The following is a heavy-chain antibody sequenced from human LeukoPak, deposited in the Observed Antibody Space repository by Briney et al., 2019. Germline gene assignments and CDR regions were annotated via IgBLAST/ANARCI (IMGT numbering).Heavy chain of an antibody. V-gene: IGHV3-21*01. D-gene: IGHD6-13*01. Sequence: GGSLRLSCAASGFTFSSYSMNWVRQAPGKGLEWVSSISSSSYIYYADSVKGRFTISRDNAKNSLYLQMNSLRAEDTAVYYCARGGDSSSWYGPYWYFDLWGRGTLVTVSS. CDR1: GFTFSSYS. CDR3: ARGGDSSSWYGPYWYFDL. CDR2: ISSSSYI. J-gene: IGHJ2*01.